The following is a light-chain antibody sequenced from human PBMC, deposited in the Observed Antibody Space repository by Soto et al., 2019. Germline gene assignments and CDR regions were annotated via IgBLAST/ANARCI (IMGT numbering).Light chain of an antibody. J-gene: IGLJ2*01. CDR3: SSYTSSSNVV. V-gene: IGLV2-14*01. Sequence: QSVLTQPASVSGSPGQSITISCTGTSSDVGGYNYVSWYQQHPGKAPKLMIYDVSNRPSGVSNRFSGSKSGNTASLTISGPQAEDEGDYYCSSYTSSSNVVFGGGTKVTVL. CDR2: DVS. CDR1: SSDVGGYNY.